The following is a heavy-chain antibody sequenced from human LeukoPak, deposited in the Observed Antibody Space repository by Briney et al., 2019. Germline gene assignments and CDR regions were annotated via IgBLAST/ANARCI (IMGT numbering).Heavy chain of an antibody. CDR2: ISYSSSTI. CDR3: ARDRLHYGEYEKTFDY. D-gene: IGHD4-17*01. Sequence: GRSLRLSCAASGFTFSSYSMNWARQAPGKGLEWVSYISYSSSTIYYADSVKGRFTISRDNGKNSLYLQMNGLRAEDTAVYYCARDRLHYGEYEKTFDYWGQGTLVTVSS. CDR1: GFTFSSYS. V-gene: IGHV3-48*01. J-gene: IGHJ4*02.